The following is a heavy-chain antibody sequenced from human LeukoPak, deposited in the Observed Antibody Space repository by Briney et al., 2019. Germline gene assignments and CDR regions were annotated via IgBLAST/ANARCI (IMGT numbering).Heavy chain of an antibody. CDR2: ISAYNGNT. D-gene: IGHD3-3*01. J-gene: IGHJ5*02. Sequence: ASVKVSCKASGYTFTSYGISWVRQAPGQGLEWMGWISAYNGNTNYAQKLQGRVTMTRDTSISTAYMELSRLRSDDTAVYYCASTFGVPSNWFDPWGQGTLVTVSS. V-gene: IGHV1-18*01. CDR3: ASTFGVPSNWFDP. CDR1: GYTFTSYG.